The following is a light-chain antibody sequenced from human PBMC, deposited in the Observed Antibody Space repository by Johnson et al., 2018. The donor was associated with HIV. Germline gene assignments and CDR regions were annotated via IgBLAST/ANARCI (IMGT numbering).Light chain of an antibody. J-gene: IGLJ1*01. CDR3: ETWDSSLSAGV. CDR1: SSNIGNNY. Sequence: QSVLTQPPSVSAAPGQKVTISCSGSSSNIGNNYVSWYQQLPGTAPKLLIYDNNKRPSGIPDRFSGSKSGTSATLAITGLQTGDEADYYCETWDSSLSAGVFGTGTKVTVL. CDR2: DNN. V-gene: IGLV1-51*01.